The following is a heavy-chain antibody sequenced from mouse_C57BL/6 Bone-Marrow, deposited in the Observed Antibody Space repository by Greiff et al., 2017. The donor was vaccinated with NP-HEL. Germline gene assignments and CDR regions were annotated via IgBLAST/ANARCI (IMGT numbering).Heavy chain of an antibody. CDR3: ARERNDYDRYYAMDY. CDR1: GFTFSSYA. J-gene: IGHJ4*01. Sequence: EVKVVESGGGLVKPGGSLKLSCAASGFTFSSYAMSWVRQTPEKRLEWVATISDGGSYTYYPDNVKGRFTISRDNAKNNLYLQMSHLKSEDTAMYYCARERNDYDRYYAMDYWGQGTSVTVSS. V-gene: IGHV5-4*01. D-gene: IGHD2-4*01. CDR2: ISDGGSYT.